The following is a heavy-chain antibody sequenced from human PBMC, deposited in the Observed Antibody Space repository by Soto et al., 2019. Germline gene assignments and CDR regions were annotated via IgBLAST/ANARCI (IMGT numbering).Heavy chain of an antibody. CDR3: ARSPRLGGYSNYYAPYHFDY. J-gene: IGHJ4*02. Sequence: PSETLSLTCTVSGGSVSSGSYYWSWIRQPPGKGLEWIGYIYYSGSTNYSPSLKSRVTISVDTSKNQFSLKLSSVTAADTAVYYCARSPRLGGYSNYYAPYHFDYWGQGTLVTVSS. CDR2: IYYSGST. CDR1: GGSVSSGSYY. V-gene: IGHV4-61*01. D-gene: IGHD4-4*01.